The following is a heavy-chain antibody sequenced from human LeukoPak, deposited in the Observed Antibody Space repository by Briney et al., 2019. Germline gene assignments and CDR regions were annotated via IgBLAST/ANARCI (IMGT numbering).Heavy chain of an antibody. CDR1: GCTFSSYA. D-gene: IGHD3-10*01. Sequence: GGSLRLSCAASGCTFSSYAMSWVRQAPGKGLEWVSAISGSGGSTYYADSVKGRFTISRDNYKNTLSLQMNSLRAEDTAVYYFATRPDLYDYGSGSYGDYWRQGTLVTVSS. V-gene: IGHV3-23*01. CDR2: ISGSGGST. CDR3: ATRPDLYDYGSGSYGDY. J-gene: IGHJ4*02.